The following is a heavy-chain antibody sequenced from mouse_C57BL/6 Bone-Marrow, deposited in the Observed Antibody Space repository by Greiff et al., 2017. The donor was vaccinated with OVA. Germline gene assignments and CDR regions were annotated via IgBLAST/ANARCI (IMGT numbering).Heavy chain of an antibody. D-gene: IGHD2-1*01. V-gene: IGHV1-19*01. CDR1: GYTFTDYY. Sequence: VQLQQSGPVLVKPGASVKMSCKASGYTFTDYYMNWVKQSHGKSLEWIGVINPYNGGTSYNQKFKGKATLTVDKSSITAYMELNSLTSEDSAVYYCARLCYDGTYYAMDYWGQGTSVTVSS. CDR2: INPYNGGT. CDR3: ARLCYDGTYYAMDY. J-gene: IGHJ4*01.